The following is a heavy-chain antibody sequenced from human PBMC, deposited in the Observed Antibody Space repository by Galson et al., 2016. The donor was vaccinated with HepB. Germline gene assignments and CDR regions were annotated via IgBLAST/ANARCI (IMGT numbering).Heavy chain of an antibody. J-gene: IGHJ5*02. V-gene: IGHV3-7*01. CDR2: IKQDGSEK. CDR3: AREDIGGFDP. CDR1: GFTFSSYW. D-gene: IGHD3-16*01. Sequence: LRLSCAASGFTFSSYWMSWVRQAPGKRLEWVANIKQDGSEKDYVDSVRGRFTISRDNAKNSLYLQMNSLRAEDTAVYYCAREDIGGFDPWGQGTLVTVSS.